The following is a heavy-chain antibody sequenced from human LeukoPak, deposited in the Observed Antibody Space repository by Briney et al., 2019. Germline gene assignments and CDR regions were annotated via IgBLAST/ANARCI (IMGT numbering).Heavy chain of an antibody. V-gene: IGHV3-23*01. CDR1: GFTFSSYA. Sequence: PGGSLRLSCAASGFTFSSYAMSWVRQAPGKGLEWVSAISGSGGSTYYADSVKDRFTISRDNSKNTLYLQMNSLRAEDTAVYYCAKDTHGYPGGIDYWGQGTLVTVSS. CDR3: AKDTHGYPGGIDY. CDR2: ISGSGGST. D-gene: IGHD3-22*01. J-gene: IGHJ4*02.